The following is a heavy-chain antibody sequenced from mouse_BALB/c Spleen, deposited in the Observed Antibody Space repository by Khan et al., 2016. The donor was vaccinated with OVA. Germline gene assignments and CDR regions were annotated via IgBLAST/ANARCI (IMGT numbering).Heavy chain of an antibody. Sequence: QVQLQQSGAELAKPGASVKMSCKASGYTFTSYWMHWVKQRPGQGLEWIGYINPSTGYTEYNQKFKDKATLTAAKSSSTAYMQLSSLTSEDSAVYYCARKVHWYFDVGGAGTTVTVSS. J-gene: IGHJ1*01. CDR3: ARKVHWYFDV. V-gene: IGHV1-7*01. CDR2: INPSTGYT. CDR1: GYTFTSYW.